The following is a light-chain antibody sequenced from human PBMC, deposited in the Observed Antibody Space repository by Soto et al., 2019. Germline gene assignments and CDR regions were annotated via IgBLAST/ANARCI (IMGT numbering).Light chain of an antibody. V-gene: IGKV3-20*01. CDR1: QSVSSSY. CDR3: QQYGRIIT. J-gene: IGKJ5*01. Sequence: EIVLTQSPGTLSLSPGERATLSCRASQSVSSSYLAWYQQKPGQAPRLLIYGASNRAAGVPDRFSGSGSGTDFTLTISRLEPEDLAVYYCQQYGRIITFGQGTRLEIK. CDR2: GAS.